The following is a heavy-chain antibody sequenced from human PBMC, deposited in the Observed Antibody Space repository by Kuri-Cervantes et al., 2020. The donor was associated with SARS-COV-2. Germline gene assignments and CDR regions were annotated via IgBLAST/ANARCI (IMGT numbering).Heavy chain of an antibody. V-gene: IGHV3-48*01. J-gene: IGHJ5*02. CDR2: ISSSSSTI. D-gene: IGHD1-26*01. CDR3: ARGPSGWFDP. Sequence: GSLKISCAASGFTFSSYSMNWVRQAPGKGLEWVSYISSSSSTIYYADSVKGRFTISRDNAKNSLYLQMNSLRAADTAVYYCARGPSGWFDPWGQGTLVTVSS. CDR1: GFTFSSYS.